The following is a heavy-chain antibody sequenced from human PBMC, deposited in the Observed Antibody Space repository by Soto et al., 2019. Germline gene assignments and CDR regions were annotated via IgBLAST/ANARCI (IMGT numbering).Heavy chain of an antibody. J-gene: IGHJ4*02. V-gene: IGHV3-30*18. D-gene: IGHD2-15*01. CDR1: GFTFSSYG. CDR2: ISYDGSNK. CDR3: AKDRGWGGGWNDY. Sequence: QVQLVESGGGVVQPGRSLRLSCAASGFTFSSYGMHWVRQAPGKGLEWVAVISYDGSNKYYADSVKGRFTISRDNSKNTLYLQMNSLRAEDTAVYYCAKDRGWGGGWNDYWGQGTLVTVSS.